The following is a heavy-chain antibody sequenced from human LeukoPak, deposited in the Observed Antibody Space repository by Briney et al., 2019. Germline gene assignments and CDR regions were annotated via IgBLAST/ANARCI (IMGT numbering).Heavy chain of an antibody. CDR2: VSNDGRNA. CDR1: GFTFSRHP. V-gene: IGHV3-30-3*01. Sequence: GGSLRLSCEASGFTFSRHPMPWVRQAPGKGLEWVAVVSNDGRNAYYADSVKGRFTISRDNSKNTVFLQMNSLRAEDTAVYYCAKGSSSWRRGPQNFDYWGQGTLVTVSS. D-gene: IGHD6-13*01. CDR3: AKGSSSWRRGPQNFDY. J-gene: IGHJ4*02.